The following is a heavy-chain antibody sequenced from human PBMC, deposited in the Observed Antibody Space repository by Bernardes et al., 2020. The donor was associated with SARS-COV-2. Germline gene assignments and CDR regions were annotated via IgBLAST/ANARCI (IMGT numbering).Heavy chain of an antibody. CDR3: ARELLWFGGYGMDV. CDR1: GFTFSSYA. J-gene: IGHJ6*02. D-gene: IGHD3-10*01. V-gene: IGHV3-30-3*01. Sequence: SLRLSCAASGFTFSSYAMHWVRQAPGKGLEWVAVISYDGSNKYYADSVKGRFTISRDNSKNTLYLQMNSLRAEDTAVYYCARELLWFGGYGMDVWGQGTTVTVSS. CDR2: ISYDGSNK.